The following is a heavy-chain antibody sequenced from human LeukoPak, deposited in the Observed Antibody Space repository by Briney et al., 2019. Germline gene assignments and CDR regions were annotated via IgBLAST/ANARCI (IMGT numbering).Heavy chain of an antibody. CDR1: GFTFRRYG. J-gene: IGHJ6*03. CDR2: VSGDGHFT. D-gene: IGHD3-10*01. CDR3: ANLGEDYYTHFSTDV. Sequence: GGSLRLSCAASGFTFRRYGMTWVRQAPGKGLEWVSSVSGDGHFTYYSDSVKGRFTISRDNSRNTLDLQMNSLRAEDSAKYHCANLGEDYYTHFSTDVWGKGTTVTVSS. V-gene: IGHV3-23*01.